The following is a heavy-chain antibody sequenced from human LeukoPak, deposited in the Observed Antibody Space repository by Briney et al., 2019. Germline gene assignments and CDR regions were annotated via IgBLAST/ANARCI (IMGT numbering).Heavy chain of an antibody. V-gene: IGHV3-20*04. CDR3: ARDTSATGGIGAFDI. D-gene: IGHD3-16*01. Sequence: GRSLRLSCAASGFTFDDYGMSWVRQAPGKGLERVSGINWNGGSTGYADSLKGRFPIYRDNAKNSLYLQMNSLRAEDTALYYCARDTSATGGIGAFDIWGQGTMVTVSS. CDR1: GFTFDDYG. CDR2: INWNGGST. J-gene: IGHJ3*02.